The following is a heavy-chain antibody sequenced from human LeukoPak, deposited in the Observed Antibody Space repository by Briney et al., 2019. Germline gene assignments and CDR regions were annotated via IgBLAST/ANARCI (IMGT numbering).Heavy chain of an antibody. CDR1: GGSISSSSYY. CDR2: IYYSGST. CDR3: ARRDYDILTGYSYYFDY. D-gene: IGHD3-9*01. V-gene: IGHV4-39*01. J-gene: IGHJ4*02. Sequence: PSETLSLTCTVSGGSISSSSYYWGWIRQPPGKGLEWIGSIYYSGSTYYNPSLKSRVTISADTSKNQFSLKLSSVTAADTAVYYCARRDYDILTGYSYYFDYWGQGTPVTVSS.